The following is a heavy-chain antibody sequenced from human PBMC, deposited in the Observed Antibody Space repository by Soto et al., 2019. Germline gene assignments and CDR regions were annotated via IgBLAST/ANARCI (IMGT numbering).Heavy chain of an antibody. V-gene: IGHV1-69*01. J-gene: IGHJ6*02. Sequence: QAQLVQSGAEVKKPGSSVKVSCKASGGTFSDCVINWVRQAPGQGLEWMGGIIPLFGTAKYAQKFQGRVTIIADESTSTAYMELSSLKSEDTAVYYCARDIVVVPAAYYYYYGMDVWGQGTTVTVSS. D-gene: IGHD2-2*01. CDR3: ARDIVVVPAAYYYYYGMDV. CDR1: GGTFSDCV. CDR2: IIPLFGTA.